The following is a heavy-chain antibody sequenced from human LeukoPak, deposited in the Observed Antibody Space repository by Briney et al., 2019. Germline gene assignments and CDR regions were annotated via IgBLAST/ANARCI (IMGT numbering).Heavy chain of an antibody. CDR3: ARDSGIAPAGYYHYYGMDV. CDR2: IKRDGSEK. CDR1: GFTFSSYW. D-gene: IGHD6-13*01. V-gene: IGHV3-7*01. Sequence: PGGSLRLSCAASGFTFSSYWMSWVRQAPGKGLEWVASIKRDGSEKYYVDSVKGRFTISRDNAKKSLFLQMNSLRAEDTAVYYCARDSGIAPAGYYHYYGMDVWGQGTTVTVSS. J-gene: IGHJ6*02.